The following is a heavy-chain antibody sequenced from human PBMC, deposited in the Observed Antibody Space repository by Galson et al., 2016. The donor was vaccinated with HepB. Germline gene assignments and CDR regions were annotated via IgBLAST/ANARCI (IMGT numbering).Heavy chain of an antibody. D-gene: IGHD5-12*01. Sequence: SLRLSCAGSGFSYSDYSINWVRQAPGKGLEWISYLSSTSTLINYADSVKGRFTVSRDNAKNSLYLQMNSLRAEDTALYYCARDRHGYTYYGTLGIGYFDLWGRGTLVTVSS. CDR2: LSSTSTLI. CDR1: GFSYSDYS. V-gene: IGHV3-48*01. J-gene: IGHJ2*01. CDR3: ARDRHGYTYYGTLGIGYFDL.